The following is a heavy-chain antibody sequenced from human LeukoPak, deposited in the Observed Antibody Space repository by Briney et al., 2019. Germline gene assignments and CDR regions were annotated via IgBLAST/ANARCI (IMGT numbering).Heavy chain of an antibody. CDR3: ARDELWCYFDY. D-gene: IGHD2-8*02. CDR1: GFTFSSYA. Sequence: GGSLRLSCAASGFTFSSYAMSWVRQAPGKGLEWVSSISSSSSYTYYADSVKGRFTISRDTAKNSLYLQMNSLRAEDTAVYFCARDELWCYFDYWGQGTLVTVSS. CDR2: ISSSSSYT. J-gene: IGHJ4*02. V-gene: IGHV3-21*01.